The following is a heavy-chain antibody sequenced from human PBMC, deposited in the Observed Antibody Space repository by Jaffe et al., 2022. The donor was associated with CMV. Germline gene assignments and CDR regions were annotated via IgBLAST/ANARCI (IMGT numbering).Heavy chain of an antibody. CDR3: ARDPGIVVVPAATIFDY. J-gene: IGHJ4*02. V-gene: IGHV1-2*02. Sequence: QVQLVQSGAEVKKPGASVKVSCKASGYTFTGYYMHWVRQAPGQGLEWMGWINPNSGGTNYAQKFQGRVTMTRDTSISTAYMELSRLRSDDTAVYYCARDPGIVVVPAATIFDYWGQGTLVTVSS. D-gene: IGHD2-2*01. CDR1: GYTFTGYY. CDR2: INPNSGGT.